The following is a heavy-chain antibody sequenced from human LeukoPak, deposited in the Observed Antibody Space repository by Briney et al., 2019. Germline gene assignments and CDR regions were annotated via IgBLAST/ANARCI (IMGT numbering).Heavy chain of an antibody. D-gene: IGHD3-22*01. V-gene: IGHV3-9*01. J-gene: IGHJ4*02. CDR3: ARGYYYDSSDLSY. Sequence: GRSLRLSCAASGFTFDDYAMHWVRQAPGKGLEWVSGISWNTGTIGYADSVKGRFTISRDNAKNSLYLQMNSLRAEDTAVYYCARGYYYDSSDLSYWGQGTLVTVSS. CDR1: GFTFDDYA. CDR2: ISWNTGTI.